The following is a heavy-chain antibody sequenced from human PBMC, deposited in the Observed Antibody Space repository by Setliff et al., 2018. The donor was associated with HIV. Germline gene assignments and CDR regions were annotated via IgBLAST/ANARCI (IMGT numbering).Heavy chain of an antibody. CDR2: IWYDGSNK. Sequence: GGSLRLSCAASGFTFSSYGMHWVRQAPGKGLEWVAVIWYDGSNKYYADSVKGRFTTSRDNSKNTLYLQMNSLRAEDTAVYYCAKGPMAVAGMGYYFDYWGQGTLVTVSS. V-gene: IGHV3-33*06. D-gene: IGHD6-19*01. J-gene: IGHJ4*02. CDR1: GFTFSSYG. CDR3: AKGPMAVAGMGYYFDY.